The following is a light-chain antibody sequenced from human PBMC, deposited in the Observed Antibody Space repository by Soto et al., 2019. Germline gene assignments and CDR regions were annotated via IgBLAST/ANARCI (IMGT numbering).Light chain of an antibody. CDR2: KAY. Sequence: DIQMTQSPSNLPASVGARVTITCRASQSVTRWLAWYQQKPGKAPKLLIYKAYNLESGVPSRFSGSGSGTEFTLTISGLQPDDFANYYCQQYDTHSTFGQGTKLDIK. CDR1: QSVTRW. CDR3: QQYDTHST. J-gene: IGKJ2*01. V-gene: IGKV1-5*03.